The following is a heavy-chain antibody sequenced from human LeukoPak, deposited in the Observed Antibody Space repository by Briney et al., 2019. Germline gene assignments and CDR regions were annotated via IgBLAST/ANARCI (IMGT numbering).Heavy chain of an antibody. J-gene: IGHJ6*02. CDR2: IYPSGST. V-gene: IGHV4-61*02. D-gene: IGHD5-24*01. Sequence: SQTLSPTCTVSGGSISSNSGSYYWSWIRQPAGKGLEWIGRIYPSGSTAYNPSLESRVTISVDTSKNQFSLNLNSVTAADTAVYYCARWLQLGYYYGMDVWGQGTTVTVSS. CDR3: ARWLQLGYYYGMDV. CDR1: GGSISSNSGSYY.